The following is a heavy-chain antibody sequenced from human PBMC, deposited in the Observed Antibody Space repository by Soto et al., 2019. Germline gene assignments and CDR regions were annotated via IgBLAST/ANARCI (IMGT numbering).Heavy chain of an antibody. Sequence: SVSNAWMNWVRQAPGQGREWVGRIKSKTDGGTTDYAAPVEGRFTISRDDSKKTLYLQMNSLKTEDRAVYYCTTELGVGTTFDYWGQGTLVKVSS. CDR3: TTELGVGTTFDY. CDR2: IKSKTDGGTT. D-gene: IGHD1-26*01. J-gene: IGHJ4*02. V-gene: IGHV3-15*07. CDR1: SVSNAW.